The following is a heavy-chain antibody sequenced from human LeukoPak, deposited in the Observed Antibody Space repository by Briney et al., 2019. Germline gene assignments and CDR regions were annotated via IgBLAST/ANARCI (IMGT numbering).Heavy chain of an antibody. V-gene: IGHV1-24*01. CDR3: ATSGYSSSWYGSHRFDY. CDR2: FDPEDGET. CDR1: GYTLTELS. Sequence: GASVKVSCKVSGYTLTELSMHWVRQAPGKGLEWMGGFDPEDGETIYAQKFQGRVTMTEDTSTDTAYMELSSLRSEDTAVYYCATSGYSSSWYGSHRFDYWGQGTLVTVSS. J-gene: IGHJ4*02. D-gene: IGHD6-13*01.